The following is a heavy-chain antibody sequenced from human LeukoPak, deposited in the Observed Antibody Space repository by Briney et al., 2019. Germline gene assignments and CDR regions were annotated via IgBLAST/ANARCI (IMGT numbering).Heavy chain of an antibody. CDR1: GYSFTNYW. Sequence: GESLKISFKSSGYSFTNYWISWVRQMPGKGLEWMGRIDPSDSYTKYSPSFQGHVTISADKSISTAYLQWSSLKASDTAMYYCARHQGVGATDYWGQGTLVTVSS. D-gene: IGHD1-26*01. J-gene: IGHJ4*02. CDR2: IDPSDSYT. V-gene: IGHV5-10-1*01. CDR3: ARHQGVGATDY.